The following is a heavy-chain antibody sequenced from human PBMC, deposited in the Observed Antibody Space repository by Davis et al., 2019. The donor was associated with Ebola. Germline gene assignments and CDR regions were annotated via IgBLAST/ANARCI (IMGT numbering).Heavy chain of an antibody. V-gene: IGHV4-39*01. Sequence: MPSETLSLTCTVSGGSIRSDYWGWIRQPPGKGLEWIGSIYYSGSTYYNPSLKSRVTISVDTSKNQFSLKLSSVTAADTAMYYCVKDDVTAGRFNYWGQGSLVTVSS. CDR3: VKDDVTAGRFNY. CDR1: GGSIRSDY. J-gene: IGHJ4*02. D-gene: IGHD1-20*01. CDR2: IYYSGST.